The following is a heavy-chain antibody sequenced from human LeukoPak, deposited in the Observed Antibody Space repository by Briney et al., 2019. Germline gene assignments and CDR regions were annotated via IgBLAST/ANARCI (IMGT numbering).Heavy chain of an antibody. V-gene: IGHV1-69*13. J-gene: IGHJ4*02. D-gene: IGHD3-22*01. CDR3: AKDGYYYDSSAYYVIYYFDS. CDR2: IIPIFGTA. Sequence: ASVKVSCKASGGTFGSYAISWVRQAPGQGLEWMGGIIPIFGTANYAQKFQGRVTITADESTSTAYMELSSLRAEDTAVYYCAKDGYYYDSSAYYVIYYFDSWGQGTLVTVSS. CDR1: GGTFGSYA.